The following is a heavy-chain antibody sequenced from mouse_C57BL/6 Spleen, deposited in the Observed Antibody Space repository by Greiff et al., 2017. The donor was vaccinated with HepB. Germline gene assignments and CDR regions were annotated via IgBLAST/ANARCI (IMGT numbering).Heavy chain of an antibody. CDR1: GYTFTDYN. V-gene: IGHV1-18*01. CDR2: INPNNGGT. D-gene: IGHD2-3*01. J-gene: IGHJ4*01. Sequence: EVKLMESGPELVKPGASVKIPCKASGYTFTDYNMDWVKQSHGKSLEWIGDINPNNGGTIYNQKFKGKATLTVDKSSSTAYMELRSLTSEDTAVYYCARWGGYYHYYAMDYWGQGTSVTVSS. CDR3: ARWGGYYHYYAMDY.